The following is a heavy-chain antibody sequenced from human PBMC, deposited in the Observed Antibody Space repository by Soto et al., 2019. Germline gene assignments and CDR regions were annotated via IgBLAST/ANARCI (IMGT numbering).Heavy chain of an antibody. CDR2: ISSGSSDT. J-gene: IGHJ4*02. V-gene: IGHV3-21*01. CDR3: ARVAY. CDR1: GFTFSRVS. Sequence: SLRLSCEASGFTFSRVSMIWVRQVPGKGLEWVASISSGSSDTWYADSVKGRFIISRDNAQNSLFLQMNTLRPEDTAMYYCARVAYWGPGTQVTVSS.